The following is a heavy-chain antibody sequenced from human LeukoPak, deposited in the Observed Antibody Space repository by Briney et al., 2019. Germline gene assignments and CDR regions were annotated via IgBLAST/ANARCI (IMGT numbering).Heavy chain of an antibody. CDR2: IYYSGST. CDR3: ARVEDYYDSSGYYSAEYFQH. J-gene: IGHJ1*01. D-gene: IGHD3-22*01. V-gene: IGHV4-59*01. Sequence: SETLSLTCTVSGGSISSYYWSWIRQPPGKGLEWIGYIYYSGSTNYNPPLKSRVTISVDTSKNQFSLKLSSVTAADTAVYYCARVEDYYDSSGYYSAEYFQHWGQGTLVTVSS. CDR1: GGSISSYY.